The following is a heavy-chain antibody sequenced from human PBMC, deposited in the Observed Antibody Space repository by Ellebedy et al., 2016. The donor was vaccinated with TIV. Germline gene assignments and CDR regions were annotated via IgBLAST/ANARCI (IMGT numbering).Heavy chain of an antibody. V-gene: IGHV1-2*02. J-gene: IGHJ5*02. CDR1: GYTFTGYY. CDR3: ARPREGWLYPGGWFDP. Sequence: AASVKVSCTASGYTFTGYYMHWVRQAPGQGLEWMGWINPNSGGTNYAQKFQGRVTMTRDTSISTAYMELSRLRSDDTAVYYCARPREGWLYPGGWFDPWGQGTLVTVSS. D-gene: IGHD5-12*01. CDR2: INPNSGGT.